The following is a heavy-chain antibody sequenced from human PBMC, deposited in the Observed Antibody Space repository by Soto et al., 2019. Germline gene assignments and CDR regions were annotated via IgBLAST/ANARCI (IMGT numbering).Heavy chain of an antibody. CDR2: IWYDGSNK. D-gene: IGHD1-26*01. CDR1: GFTFSSYG. V-gene: IGHV3-33*01. J-gene: IGHJ4*02. CDR3: AREVIVGATTFYFDY. Sequence: GGSLRLSCAASGFTFSSYGMHWVRQAPGKGLEWVAVIWYDGSNKYYADSVKGRFTISRDNSKNTLYLQMNSLRAEDTAVYYCAREVIVGATTFYFDYWGQGTLVTSPQ.